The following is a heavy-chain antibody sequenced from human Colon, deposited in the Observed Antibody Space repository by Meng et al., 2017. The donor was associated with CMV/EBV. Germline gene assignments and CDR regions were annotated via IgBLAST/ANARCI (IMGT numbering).Heavy chain of an antibody. V-gene: IGHV3-30-3*02. D-gene: IGHD5-18*01. CDR2: ISYDGSSE. J-gene: IGHJ6*02. Sequence: GGSLRLSCVASPLIFRGYAMHWVRQAPGKGLEWVAVISYDGSSEYYAESVEGRFSVSRDNSKNTLYLQMNSLRADDTAIYYCAKKGGLTNTAMATYYYYALDVWGQGTTVTVSS. CDR3: AKKGGLTNTAMATYYYYALDV. CDR1: PLIFRGYA.